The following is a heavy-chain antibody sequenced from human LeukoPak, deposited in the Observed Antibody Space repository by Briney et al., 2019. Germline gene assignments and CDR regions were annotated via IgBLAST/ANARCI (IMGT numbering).Heavy chain of an antibody. J-gene: IGHJ4*02. CDR1: GYTFTIYD. Sequence: GASVNVSFKASGYTFTIYDINWVRQATGQGLEWMGWMSPNSGNTGYAQKFQGRVTMTRNTSISTAYMELSSLRSEDTAVYYCARGSYYGSGFLFDYWGQGTLVTVSS. CDR3: ARGSYYGSGFLFDY. V-gene: IGHV1-8*01. CDR2: MSPNSGNT. D-gene: IGHD3-10*01.